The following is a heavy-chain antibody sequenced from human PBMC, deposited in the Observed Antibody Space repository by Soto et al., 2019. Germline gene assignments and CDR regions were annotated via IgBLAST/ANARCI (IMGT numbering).Heavy chain of an antibody. Sequence: GESLKISCKGSGYSFTSYWISWVRQMPGKGLAWMGRVDPSDSYTNYSPSFQGHVTISADKSISTAYLQWSSLKASDTSMYYCARHSYDIITGYKHAAFDIWRKETMFTV. D-gene: IGHD3-9*01. V-gene: IGHV5-10-1*01. CDR1: GYSFTSYW. CDR2: VDPSDSYT. J-gene: IGHJ3*02. CDR3: ARHSYDIITGYKHAAFDI.